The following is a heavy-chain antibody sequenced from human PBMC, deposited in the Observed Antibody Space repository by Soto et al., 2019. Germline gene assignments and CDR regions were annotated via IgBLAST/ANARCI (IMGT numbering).Heavy chain of an antibody. CDR2: IYYSVST. Sequence: QLQLQESGPGLVKPSETLSLTCTVSGGSISSSSYYWVWSRQPPGKGLVWIGSIYYSVSTYYNPSLKSRVTIYVDTSKNQFSLKLSSVTAADTAVYYCAGGSPEAASIKTYSYYCMDVWGKGTTVTVSS. J-gene: IGHJ6*04. CDR1: GGSISSSSYY. CDR3: AGGSPEAASIKTYSYYCMDV. V-gene: IGHV4-39*01. D-gene: IGHD6-13*01.